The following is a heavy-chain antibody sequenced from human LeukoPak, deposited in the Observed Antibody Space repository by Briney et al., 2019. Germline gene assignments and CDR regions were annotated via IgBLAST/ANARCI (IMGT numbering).Heavy chain of an antibody. D-gene: IGHD2-8*02. Sequence: GGSLRLSCSASGFTFSTSAMHWVRQAPGKGLEYVLSLGVNGISAYYADSVRGRFSISRDNYKGTLFLQMSSLRAEDTAVYYCVKGQEVVYTPTFDFWGQGTLVTVSS. V-gene: IGHV3-64D*09. J-gene: IGHJ4*02. CDR3: VKGQEVVYTPTFDF. CDR1: GFTFSTSA. CDR2: LGVNGISA.